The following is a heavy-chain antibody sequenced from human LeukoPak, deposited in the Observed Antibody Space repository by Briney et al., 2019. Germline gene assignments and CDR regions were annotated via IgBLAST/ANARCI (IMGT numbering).Heavy chain of an antibody. CDR2: IYYSGST. D-gene: IGHD3-16*02. J-gene: IGHJ3*02. CDR3: ARQGNMITFGGVIAPDAFDI. V-gene: IGHV4-59*08. CDR1: GGSISSYY. Sequence: SETLSLTCTVSGGSISSYYWSWIRQPPGKGLEWIGYIYYSGSTNYNPSLKSRVTISVDTSKNQFSLKLSSVTAADTAVCYCARQGNMITFGGVIAPDAFDIWGQGTMVTVSS.